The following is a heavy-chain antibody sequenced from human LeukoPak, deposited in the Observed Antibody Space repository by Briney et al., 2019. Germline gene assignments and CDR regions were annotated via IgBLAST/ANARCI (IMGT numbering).Heavy chain of an antibody. D-gene: IGHD3-22*01. Sequence: KSGESLKISCKGSGYSFTSYWIGWVRQMPGKGLEWMGIIYPGDSDTRYSPSFQGQVTISADKSISTAYLQWSSLKASDTAMYYCARGRGHYDSSGYYYLDYWGQGTLVTVSS. V-gene: IGHV5-51*01. CDR3: ARGRGHYDSSGYYYLDY. CDR1: GYSFTSYW. CDR2: IYPGDSDT. J-gene: IGHJ4*02.